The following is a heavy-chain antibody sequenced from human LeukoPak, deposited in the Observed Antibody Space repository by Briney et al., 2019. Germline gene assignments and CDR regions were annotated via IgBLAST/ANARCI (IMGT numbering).Heavy chain of an antibody. Sequence: SQTLSLTCTVSGNSISSGDNYWSWIRQPAGKGLEWIGRIYTSGSTNYNPSLKSRVTMSVDTSKNQFSLKLSSVTAADTAVYYCARDRVAMVRGGSHYMDVWGKGTTVTISS. CDR2: IYTSGST. V-gene: IGHV4-61*02. CDR3: ARDRVAMVRGGSHYMDV. D-gene: IGHD3-10*01. J-gene: IGHJ6*03. CDR1: GNSISSGDNY.